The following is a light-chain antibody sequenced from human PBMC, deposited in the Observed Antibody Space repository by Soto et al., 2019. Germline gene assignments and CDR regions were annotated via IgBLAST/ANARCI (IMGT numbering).Light chain of an antibody. J-gene: IGKJ5*01. CDR3: QQYGTSRIT. Sequence: ENVMTQSPGTLSLAPRESATLSCRASQSVGSNIAWYQQRPGQAPRLLIYAASTRAPGIPDRFSGRGSGTDFSLSISRLQPEDVAFYHCQQYGTSRITFGQGTQLEI. V-gene: IGKV3-20*01. CDR2: AAS. CDR1: QSVGSN.